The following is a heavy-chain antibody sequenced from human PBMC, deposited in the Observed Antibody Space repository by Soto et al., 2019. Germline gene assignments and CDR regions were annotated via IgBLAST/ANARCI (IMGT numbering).Heavy chain of an antibody. CDR2: IYYSGST. J-gene: IGHJ4*02. V-gene: IGHV4-39*01. Sequence: SETLSLTCTVSGGSISSSSYYWGWIRQPPGKGLEWIGSIYYSGSTYYNPSLKSRVTISVDTSKNQFSLKLSSVTAADTAVYYCARHPYSSSPDYWGQGTLVTVSS. CDR1: GGSISSSSYY. D-gene: IGHD6-6*01. CDR3: ARHPYSSSPDY.